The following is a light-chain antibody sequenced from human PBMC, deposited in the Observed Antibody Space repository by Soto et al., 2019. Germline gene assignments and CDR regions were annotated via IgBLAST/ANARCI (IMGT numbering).Light chain of an antibody. Sequence: AIRMTQSPSSLSASTGDRVTITCRASQGISSYLAWYQQKPGKALKLLIYAASTLQSGVPSRFSGSGSGTDFTLTISCLHSEDFATYYCQQYYSYPWTFGQGTKVEIK. CDR1: QGISSY. CDR3: QQYYSYPWT. J-gene: IGKJ1*01. CDR2: AAS. V-gene: IGKV1-8*01.